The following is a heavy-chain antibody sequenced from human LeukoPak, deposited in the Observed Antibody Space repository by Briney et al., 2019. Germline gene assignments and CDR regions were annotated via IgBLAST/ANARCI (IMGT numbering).Heavy chain of an antibody. V-gene: IGHV3-64D*09. CDR1: GFTLSSYY. CDR2: ISSRGGST. Sequence: PGGSLRLPWSTSGFTLSSYYMHWVRQAPGKGLEYVSAISSRGGSTYYADLVKGRFNIYRDNSKYNLYLQMSGERPEDTAVYFCVKDRTGLFFDSWAERPVHTVSS. J-gene: IGHJ4*02. CDR3: VKDRTGLFFDS. D-gene: IGHD1-14*01.